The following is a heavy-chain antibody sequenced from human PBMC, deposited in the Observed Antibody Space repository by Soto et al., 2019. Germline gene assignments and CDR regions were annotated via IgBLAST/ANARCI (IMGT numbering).Heavy chain of an antibody. CDR1: GGSISNYY. J-gene: IGHJ4*02. Sequence: SETLSLTCTVSGGSISNYYWAWIRRPSGKGLEWIGYISYSGGTNYSPSLKSRVTISVDTSQNQFSLKLSSVTAADTAVYYCARRRCSGGTCYSDYWGQGTLVTVSS. CDR2: ISYSGGT. V-gene: IGHV4-59*08. D-gene: IGHD2-15*01. CDR3: ARRRCSGGTCYSDY.